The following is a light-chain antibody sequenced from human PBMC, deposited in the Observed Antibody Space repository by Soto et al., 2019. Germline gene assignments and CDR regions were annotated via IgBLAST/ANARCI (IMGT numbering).Light chain of an antibody. CDR1: SSDVGAYNF. J-gene: IGLJ1*01. CDR3: SSYTSSSTPLV. V-gene: IGLV2-14*03. Sequence: QSALTQPASVSGSPGQSITISCTGTSSDVGAYNFVSWHQQHPGKAPKLMIYNVYDRPSGISYRFSGSKSGNTASLTISGLQAEDEADYYCSSYTSSSTPLVFGTGTKLTVL. CDR2: NVY.